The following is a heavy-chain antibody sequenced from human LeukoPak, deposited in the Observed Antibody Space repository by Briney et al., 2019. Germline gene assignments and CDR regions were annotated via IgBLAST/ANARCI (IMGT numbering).Heavy chain of an antibody. CDR2: IYYSGST. V-gene: IGHV4-31*03. Sequence: PSQTLSLTCTVSGGSISSGGYYWSWIRQHPGKGLEWIGYIYYSGSTYYNPSLKSRVTISVDTSKNQFSLKLNSVTAADTAVYYCARGIVATITGKSNWFDPWGQGTLVTVSS. CDR1: GGSISSGGYY. D-gene: IGHD5-12*01. J-gene: IGHJ5*02. CDR3: ARGIVATITGKSNWFDP.